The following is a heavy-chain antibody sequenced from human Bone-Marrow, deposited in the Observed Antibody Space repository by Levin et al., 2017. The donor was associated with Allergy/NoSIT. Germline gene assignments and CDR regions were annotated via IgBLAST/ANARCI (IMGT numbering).Heavy chain of an antibody. CDR3: ARGPDI. CDR2: ISTTGSYI. CDR1: GFTFSIYT. J-gene: IGHJ3*02. V-gene: IGHV3-21*06. Sequence: GESLKISCVASGFTFSIYTMSWVRQAPGKGLEWVSFISTTGSYIFYADSVKGRFTISRDNAKNSVYLQMDRLRVEDTAVYYCARGPDIWGQGAGVTVS.